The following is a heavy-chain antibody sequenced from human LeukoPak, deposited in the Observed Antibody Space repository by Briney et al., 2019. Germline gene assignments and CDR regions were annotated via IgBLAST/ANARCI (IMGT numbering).Heavy chain of an antibody. V-gene: IGHV1-69*04. J-gene: IGHJ4*02. CDR1: GGTFSSYA. D-gene: IGHD5-24*01. CDR3: ARDQEMAQGGY. Sequence: AASVKVSCKASGGTFSSYAISWVRQAPGQGLEWMGRILPIFGIANYAQKFQGRVTITADKSTSTAYMELSSLRSEDTAVYYCARDQEMAQGGYWGQGTLVTVSS. CDR2: ILPIFGIA.